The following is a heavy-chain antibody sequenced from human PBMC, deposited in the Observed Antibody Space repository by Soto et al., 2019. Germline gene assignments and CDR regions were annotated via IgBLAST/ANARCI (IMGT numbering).Heavy chain of an antibody. CDR3: ARGRIGYDSSGTSFDY. Sequence: GGSLRLSCAASGFTFSSYDMHWVRQTTGKGLEWVSAVDTAGDTYYPGSVKGRFSISREDAKSSVYLQMNSLRAGDTAVYYCARGRIGYDSSGTSFDYWGQGTLVT. D-gene: IGHD3-22*01. CDR1: GFTFSSYD. CDR2: VDTAGDT. V-gene: IGHV3-13*01. J-gene: IGHJ4*02.